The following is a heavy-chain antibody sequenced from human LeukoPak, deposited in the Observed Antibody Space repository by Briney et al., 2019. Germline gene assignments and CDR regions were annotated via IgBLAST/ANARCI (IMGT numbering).Heavy chain of an antibody. CDR3: ASLIVGATSVDY. CDR1: GGSISSYY. J-gene: IGHJ4*02. V-gene: IGHV4-59*06. Sequence: SETLSLTCTVSGGSISSYYWSWIRQPPGKGLEWIGYIYYSGSTYYNPSLKSRVTISVDTSKNQFSLKLSSVTAADTAVYYCASLIVGATSVDYWGQGTLVTVSS. CDR2: IYYSGST. D-gene: IGHD1-26*01.